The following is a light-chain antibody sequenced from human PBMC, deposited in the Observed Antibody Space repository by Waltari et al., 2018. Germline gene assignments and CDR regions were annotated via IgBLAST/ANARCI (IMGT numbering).Light chain of an antibody. Sequence: DIQMTQSPSPVSASLGDRVTITCRASQDISRYLAWYQQTPGRSPKLLIFDTSSLQSGVPSRFSGSGSGTDFTLTISSLQPEDFATYYCLQVSNFPITFGQGTRLESK. CDR2: DTS. J-gene: IGKJ5*01. CDR3: LQVSNFPIT. CDR1: QDISRY. V-gene: IGKV1D-12*01.